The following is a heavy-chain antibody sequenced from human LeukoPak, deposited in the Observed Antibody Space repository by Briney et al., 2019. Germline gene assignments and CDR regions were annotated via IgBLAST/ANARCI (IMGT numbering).Heavy chain of an antibody. CDR3: LTGHYANYG. CDR2: IRSDGINK. CDR1: GFTFSTYG. V-gene: IGHV3-30*02. D-gene: IGHD4/OR15-4a*01. Sequence: GGSLRLSCAASGFTFSTYGMHWIRQAPGKGLEWVAFIRSDGINKYYADSVKGRFTISRDNTKNSMFLQMNSLKVEDTGMYYCLTGHYANYGRGQGTLVTVSS. J-gene: IGHJ4*02.